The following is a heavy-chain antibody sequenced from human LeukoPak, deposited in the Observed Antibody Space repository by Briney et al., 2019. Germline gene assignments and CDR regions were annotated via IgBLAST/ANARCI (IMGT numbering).Heavy chain of an antibody. CDR3: AKDPAYYYDSSGYYHS. V-gene: IGHV3-30*02. D-gene: IGHD3-22*01. CDR2: IRYDGSNK. Sequence: GGSLRLSCAASGFTFSTYGMHWVRQAPGKGLEWVAFIRYDGSNKYYADSVKGRITISRDNSKNRLYLQMNSLRAEDSAVYYCAKDPAYYYDSSGYYHSWGQGTLVTVSS. J-gene: IGHJ4*02. CDR1: GFTFSTYG.